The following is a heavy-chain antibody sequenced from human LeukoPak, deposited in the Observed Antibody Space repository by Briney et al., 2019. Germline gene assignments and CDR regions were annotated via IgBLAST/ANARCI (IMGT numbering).Heavy chain of an antibody. D-gene: IGHD6-13*01. CDR3: ARGRGSSSWYGYYYYYGMDV. V-gene: IGHV4-34*01. Sequence: SETLSLTCAVYGGSFSGYYWSWIRQPPGKGLEWIGEINHSGSTNYNPSLKSRVTISVDTSKNQFSLKLSSVTAADTAVYYCARGRGSSSWYGYYYYYGMDVWGQGTTFTVSS. J-gene: IGHJ6*02. CDR2: INHSGST. CDR1: GGSFSGYY.